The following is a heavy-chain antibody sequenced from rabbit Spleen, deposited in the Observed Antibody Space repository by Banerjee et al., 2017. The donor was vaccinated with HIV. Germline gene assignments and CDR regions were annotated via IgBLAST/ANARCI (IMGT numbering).Heavy chain of an antibody. CDR3: ARDTSSSFSSYGMDL. V-gene: IGHV1S45*01. J-gene: IGHJ6*01. D-gene: IGHD1-1*01. CDR2: IVPIFGIT. Sequence: QEQLVETGGGLVQPGGSLTLSCKASGFDFSTYSMSWVRQAPGKGLEWIGYIVPIFGITYYANWAKGRFTCSKTSSTTVTLLMTRLTAADTATYFCARDTSSSFSSYGMDLWGPGTLVTVS. CDR1: GFDFSTYS.